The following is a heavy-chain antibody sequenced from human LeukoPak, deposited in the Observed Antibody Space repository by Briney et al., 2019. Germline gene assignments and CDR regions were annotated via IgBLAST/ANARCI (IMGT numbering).Heavy chain of an antibody. CDR3: ATDGGSTGYYGRSDY. V-gene: IGHV3-15*01. D-gene: IGHD3-22*01. J-gene: IGHJ4*02. CDR1: GFTFSNAW. Sequence: GGSLRLSCAASGFTFSNAWMTWVRQAPGKGLEWVGRIKSKADARTTDYAAPVKGRFTISRDDSKNTLYLQMNSLKTEDTAVYYCATDGGSTGYYGRSDYWGQGTLVTVSS. CDR2: IKSKADARTT.